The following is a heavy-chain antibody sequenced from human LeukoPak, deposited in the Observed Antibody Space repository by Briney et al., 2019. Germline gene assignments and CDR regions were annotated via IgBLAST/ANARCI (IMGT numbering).Heavy chain of an antibody. D-gene: IGHD3-3*01. J-gene: IGHJ3*02. Sequence: PSQTLSLTCAISGDSVSSNSAAWNWIRQSPSRGLEWLGRTYYRSKWYNDYAVSVKSRITINPDTSKNQFSLQLNSVTPEDTAVYYCARHRPAFGVVPHAFDIWGQGTMVTVSS. CDR3: ARHRPAFGVVPHAFDI. CDR1: GDSVSSNSAA. V-gene: IGHV6-1*01. CDR2: TYYRSKWYN.